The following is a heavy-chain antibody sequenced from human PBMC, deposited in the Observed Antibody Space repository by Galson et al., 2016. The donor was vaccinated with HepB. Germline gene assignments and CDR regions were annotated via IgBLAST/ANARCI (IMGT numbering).Heavy chain of an antibody. V-gene: IGHV6-1*01. J-gene: IGHJ6*02. CDR1: GDSVSGDRAA. Sequence: CAISGDSVSGDRAAWNWIRQSPSRGLEWLGRTYYRSRWYTEYAVFVKSRININSDISKNHLSLQLKSVSPEDTAVYFCARDTTIVGGYSYYHGLDVWGLGTPVTVSS. CDR2: TYYRSRWYT. D-gene: IGHD3-16*01. CDR3: ARDTTIVGGYSYYHGLDV.